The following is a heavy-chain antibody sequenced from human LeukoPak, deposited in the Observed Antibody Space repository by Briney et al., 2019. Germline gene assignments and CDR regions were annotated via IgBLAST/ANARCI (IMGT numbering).Heavy chain of an antibody. V-gene: IGHV3-23*01. Sequence: GGSLRLSCAASGFTFSSFAMSWVRQAPGKGLEWVSAISGSGGSTYYADSVKGRFTISRDNSKNTLFLQMNSLRAEDTAVYYCAKDRSCSGSSCNVGSWGQGTMVTVSS. CDR3: AKDRSCSGSSCNVGS. D-gene: IGHD2-2*01. CDR2: ISGSGGST. CDR1: GFTFSSFA. J-gene: IGHJ3*01.